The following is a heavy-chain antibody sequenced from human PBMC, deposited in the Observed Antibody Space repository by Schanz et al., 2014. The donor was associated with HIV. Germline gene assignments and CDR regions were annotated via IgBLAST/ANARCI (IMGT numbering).Heavy chain of an antibody. CDR2: IVSSGGDT. CDR3: AKSSGWLYAHFDY. CDR1: GFTFSDYA. Sequence: EVQMLESGGGLVQPGGSLRLSCTTSGFTFSDYAMSWVRQAPGKGLEWVSAIVSSGGDTYYADFVEGRFTISRDNSKNTLYLQMHSLRAEDTAVYYCAKSSGWLYAHFDYWGQGTLVTVSS. V-gene: IGHV3-23*01. D-gene: IGHD3-9*01. J-gene: IGHJ4*02.